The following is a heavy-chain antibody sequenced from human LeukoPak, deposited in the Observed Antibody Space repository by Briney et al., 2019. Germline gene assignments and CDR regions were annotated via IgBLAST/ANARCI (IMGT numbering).Heavy chain of an antibody. CDR3: GRAPESYYPGVDAFGI. CDR2: IYSGGST. V-gene: IGHV3-66*01. J-gene: IGHJ3*02. D-gene: IGHD1-26*01. CDR1: GFTVSSNY. Sequence: HPGGSLRLSCAASGFTVSSNYMSWVRQAPGKGLEWVSVIYSGGSTYYADSVKGRFTISRDNSKNKLYLQLNSLTAEDTAVYYCGRAPESYYPGVDAFGIWGQGTMVTVSS.